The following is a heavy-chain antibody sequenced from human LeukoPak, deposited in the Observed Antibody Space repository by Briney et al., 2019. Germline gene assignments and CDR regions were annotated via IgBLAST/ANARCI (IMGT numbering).Heavy chain of an antibody. J-gene: IGHJ3*02. CDR3: ARGVGTMIVVYAFDI. Sequence: SETLSLTCAVYGGSFSGYYWSWIRQPPGKGLEWIGEINHSGSTNYNPSLKSRVTISVDTSKNQFSLKLSSVTAADTAVYYCARGVGTMIVVYAFDIWGQGTMVTVSS. D-gene: IGHD3-22*01. V-gene: IGHV4-34*01. CDR2: INHSGST. CDR1: GGSFSGYY.